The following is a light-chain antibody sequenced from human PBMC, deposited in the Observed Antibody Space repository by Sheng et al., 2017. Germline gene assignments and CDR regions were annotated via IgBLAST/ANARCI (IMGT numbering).Light chain of an antibody. Sequence: DIQMTQSPSSLSASVGDRVTITCRASQSISSYLNWYQQKPGKAPKLLIYAASSLQSGVPSRFSGSGSGTDFTLTISSLQPEEFATYYCQQSYSSIFTFGPGTKVDIK. CDR3: QQSYSSIFT. J-gene: IGKJ3*01. CDR1: QSISSY. CDR2: AAS. V-gene: IGKV1-39*01.